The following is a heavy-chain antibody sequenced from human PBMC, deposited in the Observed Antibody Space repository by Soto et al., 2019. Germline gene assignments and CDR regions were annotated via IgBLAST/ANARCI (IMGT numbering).Heavy chain of an antibody. D-gene: IGHD2-21*02. Sequence: QVQLVQSGAEVKKPGSSVKVSCKASGGTFSSYTISWVRQAPGQGLEWMGRIIPILGIANYAQKFQGRVTITADKSTSTAYMALSSLRSEDTAVYYCARDLDTYCGGDCYPHYSYGVDVWGQGTTVTVSS. CDR3: ARDLDTYCGGDCYPHYSYGVDV. CDR2: IIPILGIA. J-gene: IGHJ6*02. V-gene: IGHV1-69*08. CDR1: GGTFSSYT.